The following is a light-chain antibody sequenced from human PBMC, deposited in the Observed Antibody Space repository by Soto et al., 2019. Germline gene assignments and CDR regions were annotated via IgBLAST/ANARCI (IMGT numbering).Light chain of an antibody. Sequence: DIQMTHSPPSLSVSVGDIVTITCQASQDISNYLHWFQQKPGKAPQLLIFDVSNLQTGVPSRFSGGGSGTDFALTISSLEPEDIATYYCQQYDSLPLTFGQGTRLEI. J-gene: IGKJ5*01. V-gene: IGKV1-33*01. CDR1: QDISNY. CDR3: QQYDSLPLT. CDR2: DVS.